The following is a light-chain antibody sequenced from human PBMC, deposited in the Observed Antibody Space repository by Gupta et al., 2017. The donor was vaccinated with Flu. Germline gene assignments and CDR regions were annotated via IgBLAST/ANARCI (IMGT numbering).Light chain of an antibody. CDR1: QDISNY. J-gene: IGKJ3*01. V-gene: IGKV1-33*01. Sequence: IQMPQSASSLSASVGDRGSVTCQARQDISNYLNWQQQTPEKARKVLIYDASNWERVVASMFSGSCSRKYSPLTSSRRQQDDTASYYCQRYDYPLGFTFGHGTKVDIK. CDR3: QRYDYPLGFT. CDR2: DAS.